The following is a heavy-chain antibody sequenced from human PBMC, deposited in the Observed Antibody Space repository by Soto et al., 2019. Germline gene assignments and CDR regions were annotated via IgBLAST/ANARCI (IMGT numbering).Heavy chain of an antibody. CDR1: GFTFSSYA. V-gene: IGHV3-23*01. CDR2: ISGSGGST. Sequence: EVQLLESGGGLVQPGGSLRLSCAASGFTFSSYAMSWVRQAPGKGLEWVSAISGSGGSTYYADSVKGRFTISIDNSKNTLYLQMNSLRAEDTAVYYCAKDLFRYCSSTSCLDAFDIWGQGTMVTVSS. CDR3: AKDLFRYCSSTSCLDAFDI. J-gene: IGHJ3*02. D-gene: IGHD2-2*01.